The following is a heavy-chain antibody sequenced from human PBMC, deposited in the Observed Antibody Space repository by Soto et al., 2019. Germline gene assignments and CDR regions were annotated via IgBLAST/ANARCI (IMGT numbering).Heavy chain of an antibody. CDR2: IHYRAST. Sequence: QVQLQESGPGLVKPSETLSLTCTVSGGSVSSGSYYWSWIRQPPGKGLEWIGNIHYRASTNYNPALKSRVTISADTSKNYFSLKLSSVTAADTAVYYCARGRGGYDFDYWGQGTLVTVSS. J-gene: IGHJ4*02. CDR1: GGSVSSGSYY. D-gene: IGHD5-12*01. CDR3: ARGRGGYDFDY. V-gene: IGHV4-61*03.